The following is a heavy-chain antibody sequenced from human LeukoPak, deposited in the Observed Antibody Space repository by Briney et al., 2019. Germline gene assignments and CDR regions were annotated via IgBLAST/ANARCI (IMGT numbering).Heavy chain of an antibody. Sequence: SQTLSLTCAVSDGSMSSDAWTWIRQPPGMALEWIGYIYHSGSAYYNPSLKSRVTISLDRSKNQFSLKLSSMTAADTAFYYCARSYGPYQIDFWGQGTLVTVSS. J-gene: IGHJ4*02. CDR2: IYHSGSA. V-gene: IGHV4-30-2*01. CDR1: DGSMSSDA. D-gene: IGHD2-2*01. CDR3: ARSYGPYQIDF.